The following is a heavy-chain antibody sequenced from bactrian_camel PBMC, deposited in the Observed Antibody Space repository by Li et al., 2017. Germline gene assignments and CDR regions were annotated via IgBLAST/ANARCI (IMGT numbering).Heavy chain of an antibody. CDR2: TSVGSSG. J-gene: IGHJ6*01. V-gene: IGHV3S40*01. CDR3: AAAGTGWGTSPWELNFGY. Sequence: VQLVESGGGLVQPGGSLRLSCAASGFTFSRYGMSWVRQGPGKGLEWVSTSVGSSGYYVDSVKGRFTISRDNSKSTVSLQLNSLKTEDTAMYYCAAAGTGWGTSPWELNFGYWGQGTQVTVS. CDR1: GFTFSRYG. D-gene: IGHD5*01.